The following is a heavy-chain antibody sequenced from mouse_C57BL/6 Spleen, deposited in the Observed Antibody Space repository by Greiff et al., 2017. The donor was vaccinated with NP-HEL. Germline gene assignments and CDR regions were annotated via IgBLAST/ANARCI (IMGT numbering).Heavy chain of an antibody. D-gene: IGHD1-1*01. CDR2: IHPNSGST. Sequence: QVQLKQPGAELVKPGASVKLSCKASGYTFTSYWMHWVKQRPGQGLEWIGMIHPNSGSTNYNEKFKSKATLTVDKSSSTAYMQLSSLTSEDSAVYYCAREPYYGSSYWYFDVWGTGTTVTVSS. J-gene: IGHJ1*03. V-gene: IGHV1-64*01. CDR1: GYTFTSYW. CDR3: AREPYYGSSYWYFDV.